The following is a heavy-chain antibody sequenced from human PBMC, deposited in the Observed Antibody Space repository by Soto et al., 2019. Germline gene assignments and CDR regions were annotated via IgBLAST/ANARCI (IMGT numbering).Heavy chain of an antibody. CDR1: GFTFSSYG. CDR3: ARDTLAYYDSSGLDY. Sequence: GGSLRLSCAASGFTFSSYGMHWVLQAPGKGLEWVAVIWYDGSNKYYADSVKGRFTISRDNSKNTLYLQMNSLRAEDTAVYYCARDTLAYYDSSGLDYWGQGTLVTVSS. CDR2: IWYDGSNK. V-gene: IGHV3-33*01. D-gene: IGHD3-22*01. J-gene: IGHJ4*02.